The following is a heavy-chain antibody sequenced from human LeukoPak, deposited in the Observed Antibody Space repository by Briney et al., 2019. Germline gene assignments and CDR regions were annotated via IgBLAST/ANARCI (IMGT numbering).Heavy chain of an antibody. V-gene: IGHV3-53*01. J-gene: IGHJ4*02. CDR1: GLSLTNTY. D-gene: IGHD2-15*01. CDR3: VGEDKY. Sequence: GGSLSLSCAPSGLSLTNTYMTWVPQAPGKGLEWVSVIYSGGGTNYADSLKGRFSISRDNSKNTLYLQMNSLRAEDTAVYYCVGEDKYWGQGTLVTVSS. CDR2: IYSGGGT.